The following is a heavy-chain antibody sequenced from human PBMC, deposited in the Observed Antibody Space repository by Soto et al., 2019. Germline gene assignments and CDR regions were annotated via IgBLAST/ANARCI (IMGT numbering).Heavy chain of an antibody. V-gene: IGHV1-8*01. Sequence: QVQRVQSGAEVKKPGASVKVSCKTSGYTFTSYDINWVRQATGQGLEWMGWMNPNSGNTAYAQKFQGRVTMTRNTSISTANRELSSLRSEDTAVYYCARERSSGAFDIWGQGTMVTVSS. J-gene: IGHJ3*02. CDR1: GYTFTSYD. CDR2: MNPNSGNT. D-gene: IGHD1-26*01. CDR3: ARERSSGAFDI.